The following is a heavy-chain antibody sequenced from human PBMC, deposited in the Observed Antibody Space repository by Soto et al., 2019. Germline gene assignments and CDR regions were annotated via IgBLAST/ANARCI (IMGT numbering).Heavy chain of an antibody. D-gene: IGHD4-17*01. V-gene: IGHV1-3*04. CDR3: ARENGITVTPFDY. Sequence: QVPLVQSGAEVKKPGASVKVSCKASGYTFTSYAMHWVRQAPGQRLEWMGWINTDNGNTKYSQKFQGRVTITRDTSATTAYMELSSLRSEDTAVYYCARENGITVTPFDYRGQGTLVTVSS. CDR2: INTDNGNT. J-gene: IGHJ4*02. CDR1: GYTFTSYA.